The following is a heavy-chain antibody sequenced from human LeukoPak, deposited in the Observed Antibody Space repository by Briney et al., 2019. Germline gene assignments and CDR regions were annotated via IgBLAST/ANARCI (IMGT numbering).Heavy chain of an antibody. CDR3: AHVYSGYFDY. V-gene: IGHV3-21*01. J-gene: IGHJ4*02. CDR1: GFTFSSYS. D-gene: IGHD1-26*01. Sequence: PGGSLRLSRAASGFTFSSYSMNWVRQAPGKGLEWVSSISSSSSYIYYADSVKGRFTISRDNAKNSLYLQMNSLRAEDTAVYYCAHVYSGYFDYWGQGTLVTVSS. CDR2: ISSSSSYI.